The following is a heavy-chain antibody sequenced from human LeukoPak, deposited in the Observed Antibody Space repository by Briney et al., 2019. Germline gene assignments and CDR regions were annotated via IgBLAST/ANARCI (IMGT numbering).Heavy chain of an antibody. CDR3: AKGAEFKRSELAGFDY. CDR2: ISDSGGRT. CDR1: GFTSSSYA. J-gene: IGHJ4*02. Sequence: PGRSLRPSCAASGFTSSSYAMSWVRQAPGKGLGWVSVISDSGGRTYYDDSGRDRFTISRDNSKNTLDLQMNSLRAEDTAVYYCAKGAEFKRSELAGFDYWGQGTLVTVSS. V-gene: IGHV3-23*01. D-gene: IGHD1-1*01.